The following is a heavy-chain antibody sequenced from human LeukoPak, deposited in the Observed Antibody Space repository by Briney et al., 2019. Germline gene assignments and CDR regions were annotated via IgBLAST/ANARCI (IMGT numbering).Heavy chain of an antibody. D-gene: IGHD2-21*02. CDR1: GGMFSTYA. CDR2: IIPISTTA. J-gene: IGHJ4*02. Sequence: GASVKVSFKASGGMFSTYAISWVRQAPGQGPEWMGGIIPISTTASYAQKFQGRVTITSDEFTRTAYMEVYSLKCEDTAVYYCTIGPFCGVDCYAVDYWGQGTLVTVSS. V-gene: IGHV1-69*13. CDR3: TIGPFCGVDCYAVDY.